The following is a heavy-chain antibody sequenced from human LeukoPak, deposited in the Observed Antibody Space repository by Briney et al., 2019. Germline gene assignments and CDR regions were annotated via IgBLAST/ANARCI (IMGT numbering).Heavy chain of an antibody. J-gene: IGHJ4*02. D-gene: IGHD6-19*01. Sequence: GGSLRLSCAASGFTFDVYAMHWVRQAPGKGLEWVSLISADGGSTYYADSVKGRFTISRDNSKNSLYLQMNSLRTEDTALYYCAKAGYSSGWPFFDYWGQGTLVTVSS. CDR2: ISADGGST. CDR1: GFTFDVYA. CDR3: AKAGYSSGWPFFDY. V-gene: IGHV3-43*02.